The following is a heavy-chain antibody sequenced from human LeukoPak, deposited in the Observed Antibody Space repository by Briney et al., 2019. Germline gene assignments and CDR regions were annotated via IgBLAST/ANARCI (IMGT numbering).Heavy chain of an antibody. CDR1: GGSISSYY. Sequence: SETLSLTCTVSGGSISSYYWSWIRLPPGKGLEWIGYLSKSGNTNYSPSLKGRVTIFGDTSKNQFFLKLSSVTAADTAVYYCARARYVNSFYAFDIWGQGTLVTVSS. J-gene: IGHJ3*02. V-gene: IGHV4-59*01. CDR3: ARARYVNSFYAFDI. D-gene: IGHD3-9*01. CDR2: LSKSGNT.